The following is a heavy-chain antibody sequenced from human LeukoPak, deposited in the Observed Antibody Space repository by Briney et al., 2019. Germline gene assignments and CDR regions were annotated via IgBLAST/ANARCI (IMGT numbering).Heavy chain of an antibody. CDR3: SRGQATRLLWAGQLLSNLPPLAY. D-gene: IGHD3-10*01. CDR2: ISAYNLYT. Sequence: ASVKVFFKGSGYTFTRYGINLVGQVPGQGLELMGWISAYNLYTNYTHKLQGRGTITTETSTNTVYMELKKPRSDDTAKYYCSRGQATRLLWAGQLLSNLPPLAYWGEGTLVIV. CDR1: GYTFTRYG. V-gene: IGHV1-18*01. J-gene: IGHJ4*02.